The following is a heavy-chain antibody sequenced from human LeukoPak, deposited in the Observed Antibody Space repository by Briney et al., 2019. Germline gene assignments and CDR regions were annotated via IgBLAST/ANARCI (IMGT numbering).Heavy chain of an antibody. CDR1: GYTFTVYY. Sequence: ASVKVSCKPSGYTFTVYYIHWVRQAPRQGLEWMGWINPTSGATNYAQKFQGRVTMTRDTSIGTAYMDLNSLRSDVTAVYFCARGVVAATFYYYMDVWGTGTTVTVSS. CDR2: INPTSGAT. V-gene: IGHV1-2*02. J-gene: IGHJ6*03. CDR3: ARGVVAATFYYYMDV. D-gene: IGHD2-15*01.